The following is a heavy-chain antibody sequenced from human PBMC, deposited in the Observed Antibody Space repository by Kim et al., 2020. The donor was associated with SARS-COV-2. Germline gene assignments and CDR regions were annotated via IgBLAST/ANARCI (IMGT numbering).Heavy chain of an antibody. V-gene: IGHV3-23*01. Sequence: GGSLRLSCAASGFTFSSYAMSWVRQAPGKGLEWVSAISGSGGTTYYADSVKGRFTISRDNSKNTLYLQMNSLRAEDTAVYHCAKRGGYCSGGSCPYYFEYWGQGTLVTVSS. CDR2: ISGSGGTT. CDR3: AKRGGYCSGGSCPYYFEY. J-gene: IGHJ4*02. D-gene: IGHD2-15*01. CDR1: GFTFSSYA.